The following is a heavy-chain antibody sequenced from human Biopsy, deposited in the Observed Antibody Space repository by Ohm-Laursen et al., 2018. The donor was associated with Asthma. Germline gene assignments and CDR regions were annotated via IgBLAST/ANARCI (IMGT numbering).Heavy chain of an antibody. Sequence: SLRLSCAVSGFAVSRDYMFWVRQAPGKGLEWVAVISYDGSSIYYADSVKGRFTISRDNSKNTLSLQMNSLTAEDTAVYYCAREGVAGTHIEDWGQGTLVTVSS. J-gene: IGHJ4*02. CDR3: AREGVAGTHIED. D-gene: IGHD6-19*01. CDR2: ISYDGSSI. CDR1: GFAVSRDY. V-gene: IGHV3-30-3*01.